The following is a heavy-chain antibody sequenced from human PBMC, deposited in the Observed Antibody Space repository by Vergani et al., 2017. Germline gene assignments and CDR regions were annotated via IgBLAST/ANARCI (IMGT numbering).Heavy chain of an antibody. CDR1: GYTFTGYY. CDR3: ARGPADIVVVPAASFDY. Sequence: QVQLVQSGAEVKKPGASVKVSCKASGYTFTGYYMHWVRQAPGQGLEWMGWINPNSGGTNYAQKFQGRVTMTRDTSISTAYMELSRLRSDDTAVYYCARGPADIVVVPAASFDYWGQGTLVTVSS. J-gene: IGHJ4*02. V-gene: IGHV1-2*02. CDR2: INPNSGGT. D-gene: IGHD2-2*01.